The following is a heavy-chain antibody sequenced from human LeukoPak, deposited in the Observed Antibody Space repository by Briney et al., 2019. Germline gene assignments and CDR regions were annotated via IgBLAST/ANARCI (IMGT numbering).Heavy chain of an antibody. J-gene: IGHJ3*02. CDR2: ISWNSGSI. CDR1: GFTFDDYA. D-gene: IGHD6-13*01. Sequence: GRSLRLSCAASGFTFDDYAMHWVRQAPGKGLEWVSGISWNSGSIGYADSVKGRFTISRDNAKNSLYLQMNSLRAEDTALYYCAKDADGGSSWFDAFDIWGQGTMVTVSS. CDR3: AKDADGGSSWFDAFDI. V-gene: IGHV3-9*01.